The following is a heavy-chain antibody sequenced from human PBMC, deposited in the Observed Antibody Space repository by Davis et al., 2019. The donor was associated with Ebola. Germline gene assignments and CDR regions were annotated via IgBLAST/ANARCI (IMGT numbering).Heavy chain of an antibody. V-gene: IGHV4-59*08. CDR2: IYYSGST. Sequence: SETLSLTCAVYGGSFSSYYWSWIRQPPGKGLEWIGYIYYSGSTNYNPSLKSRVTISVDTSKNQFSLKLSSVTAADTAVYYCARLDFSSSSCYYGMDVWGQGTTVTVSS. CDR3: ARLDFSSSSCYYGMDV. CDR1: GGSFSSYY. D-gene: IGHD2-2*01. J-gene: IGHJ6*02.